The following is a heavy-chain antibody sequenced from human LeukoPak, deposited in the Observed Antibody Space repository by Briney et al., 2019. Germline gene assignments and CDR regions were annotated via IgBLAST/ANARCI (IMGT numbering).Heavy chain of an antibody. J-gene: IGHJ6*02. D-gene: IGHD6-19*01. CDR2: IYSGGST. Sequence: GGSLRLSCAASGFTFSSYWMNWARQAPGKGLEWVSVIYSGGSTYYADSVKGRFTISRDNSKNTLYLQMNSLRAEDTAVYYCARVDLSSGWHFYYYGMDVWGQGTTVTVSS. CDR1: GFTFSSYW. V-gene: IGHV3-53*01. CDR3: ARVDLSSGWHFYYYGMDV.